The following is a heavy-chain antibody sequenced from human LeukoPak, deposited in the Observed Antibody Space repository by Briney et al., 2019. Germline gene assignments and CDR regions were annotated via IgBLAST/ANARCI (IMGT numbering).Heavy chain of an antibody. Sequence: GGSLRLSCAASGFTFGTYAMSWVRQAPGKGLEWVSLIIGSGNSIHYADSVKGRFTISRDNFKNTVFLQLNSLRPEDTAVYYCAKHGENFWGSFLFGLAYWGQETLVTVSS. CDR2: IIGSGNSI. J-gene: IGHJ4*02. V-gene: IGHV3-23*01. CDR3: AKHGENFWGSFLFGLAY. D-gene: IGHD3-16*01. CDR1: GFTFGTYA.